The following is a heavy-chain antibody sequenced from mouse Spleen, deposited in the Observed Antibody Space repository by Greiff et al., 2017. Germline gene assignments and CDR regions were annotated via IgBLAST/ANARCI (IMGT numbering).Heavy chain of an antibody. Sequence: VQLQQSGPELVKPGASVKISCKASGYSFTGYYMNWVKQSPEKSLEWIGEINPSTGGTTYNQKFKAKATLTVDKSSSTAYMQLKSLTSEDSAVYYCARGYYYGWYFDVWGAGTTVTVSS. CDR3: ARGYYYGWYFDV. CDR2: INPSTGGT. D-gene: IGHD1-1*01. V-gene: IGHV1-42*01. CDR1: GYSFTGYY. J-gene: IGHJ1*01.